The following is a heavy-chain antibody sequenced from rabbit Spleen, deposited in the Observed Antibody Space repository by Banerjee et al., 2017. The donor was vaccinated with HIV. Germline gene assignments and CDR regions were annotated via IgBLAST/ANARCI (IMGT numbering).Heavy chain of an antibody. J-gene: IGHJ6*01. Sequence: QEQLVESGGGLVQPEGSLTLTCTASGFSFSSSYYMCWVRQAPGKGLEWIGCIWTGYDGKYYATWAKGRFTISKTSSTTVTLQLTSLTAADTATHFCARGTGGGGDGYALWGQGTLVTVS. D-gene: IGHD6-1*01. CDR3: ARGTGGGGDGYAL. CDR2: IWTGYDGK. CDR1: GFSFSSSYY. V-gene: IGHV1S45*01.